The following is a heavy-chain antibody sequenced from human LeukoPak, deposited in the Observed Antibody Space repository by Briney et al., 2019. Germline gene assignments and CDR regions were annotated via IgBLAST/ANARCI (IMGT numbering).Heavy chain of an antibody. CDR1: GFTFSSYS. Sequence: GGSLRLSCAASGFTFSSYSVNWVRQAPGKGLEWASYISSSSSTIYYADSVKGRFTISRDNAKNSLYLQMNSLRAEDTAVYYCARDIDFWSGYYPFDYWGQGTLVTVSS. CDR3: ARDIDFWSGYYPFDY. CDR2: ISSSSSTI. V-gene: IGHV3-48*01. J-gene: IGHJ4*02. D-gene: IGHD3-3*01.